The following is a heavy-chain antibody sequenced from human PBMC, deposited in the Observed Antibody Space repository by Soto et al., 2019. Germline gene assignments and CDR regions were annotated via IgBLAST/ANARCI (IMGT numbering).Heavy chain of an antibody. CDR1: GYTFTSYD. CDR3: ARGGMITFGGVIVIIPGAFDI. CDR2: MNPNSGNT. V-gene: IGHV1-8*01. J-gene: IGHJ3*02. D-gene: IGHD3-16*02. Sequence: ASVKVSCKASGYTFTSYDINWVRQATGQGLEWMGWMNPNSGNTGYAQKFQGRVTMTRNTSISTAYMELSSLRSEDTAVYYCARGGMITFGGVIVIIPGAFDIWGQGTMVTVSS.